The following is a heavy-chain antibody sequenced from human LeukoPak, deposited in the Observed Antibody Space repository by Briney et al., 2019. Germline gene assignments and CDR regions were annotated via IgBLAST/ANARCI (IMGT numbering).Heavy chain of an antibody. V-gene: IGHV3-53*01. Sequence: GGSLRLSCAASGFTFDDYAMHWVRQAPGKGVEWVSLIYSGGTTYYADSVKGRFTISRDNSKNTLYLQMNSLRAEDTAVYYCARRADGYSHPYDYWGQGILVTVSS. CDR2: IYSGGTT. D-gene: IGHD5-18*01. CDR1: GFTFDDYA. J-gene: IGHJ4*02. CDR3: ARRADGYSHPYDY.